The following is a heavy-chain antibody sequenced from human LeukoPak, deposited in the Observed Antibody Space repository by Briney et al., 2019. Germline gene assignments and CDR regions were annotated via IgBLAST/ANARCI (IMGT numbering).Heavy chain of an antibody. CDR1: GFTFSSYA. J-gene: IGHJ6*03. Sequence: PGGSLRLSCAASGFTFSSYAMHWVRQAPGKGLEWVSSISTSSSYIYYADSVKGRFTISRDNAKNSLYLQMNSLRAEDTAVYYCAKTTDNYYYYYMDVWGKGTTVTVS. CDR2: ISTSSSYI. D-gene: IGHD4-17*01. CDR3: AKTTDNYYYYYMDV. V-gene: IGHV3-21*01.